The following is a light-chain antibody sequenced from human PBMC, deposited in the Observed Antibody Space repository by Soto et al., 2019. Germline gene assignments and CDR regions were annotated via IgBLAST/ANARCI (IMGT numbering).Light chain of an antibody. V-gene: IGLV1-40*01. Sequence: QPVLTQPPSVSGAPGQRVTISCTGSSSNIGAGYDVHWYQQLPGTAPKLLISGNSNRPSGVPDRFSGSKSGTSASLAITGLQAEDEADYYCQSYDGSLSGRVFGTGTKVTVL. CDR1: SSNIGAGYD. J-gene: IGLJ1*01. CDR2: GNS. CDR3: QSYDGSLSGRV.